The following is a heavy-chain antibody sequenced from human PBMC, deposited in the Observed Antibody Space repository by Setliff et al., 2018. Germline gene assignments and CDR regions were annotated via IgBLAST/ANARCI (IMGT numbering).Heavy chain of an antibody. CDR1: GASFSDTY. CDR2: IHYLGDT. Sequence: PSETLSLTCAVYGASFSDTYWSWIRQPPGKGLEWIGDIHYLGDTNYNPSLKTRVTISVDTSKNQFSLNLVAMTAADTAVYYCAKGPDSSGYQGWFDPWGQGTLVTAPQ. CDR3: AKGPDSSGYQGWFDP. D-gene: IGHD3-22*01. J-gene: IGHJ5*02. V-gene: IGHV4-34*01.